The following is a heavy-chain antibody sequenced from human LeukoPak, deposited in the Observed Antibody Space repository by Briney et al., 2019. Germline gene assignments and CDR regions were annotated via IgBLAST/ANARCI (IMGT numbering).Heavy chain of an antibody. V-gene: IGHV1-2*02. D-gene: IGHD2-15*01. CDR1: GYTFTGYY. Sequence: ASVKVSCKASGYTFTGYYMHWVRQAPGQGLEWMGWINPNSGGTDYAQKFQGRVAMTRDTSISTAYMELSRLRSDDTAVYYCARYISYCSGGSCYSYYFDYWGQGTLVTVSS. CDR3: ARYISYCSGGSCYSYYFDY. CDR2: INPNSGGT. J-gene: IGHJ4*02.